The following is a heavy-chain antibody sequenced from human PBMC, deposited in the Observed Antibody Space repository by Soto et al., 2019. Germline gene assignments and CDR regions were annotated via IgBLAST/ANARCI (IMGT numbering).Heavy chain of an antibody. Sequence: EVQLVESGGGLVQPGGSLSLSCAAPGFTFSSYSMNWVRQPPGKGLEYVSAISSNGGTTSYPNSVKGRFTISRDNSKNMLYLQMGSLRAEDMAVYYCGGYSGDGIWSWGQGTLVTVSS. V-gene: IGHV3-64*01. J-gene: IGHJ5*02. CDR3: GGYSGDGIWS. D-gene: IGHD1-26*01. CDR2: ISSNGGTT. CDR1: GFTFSSYS.